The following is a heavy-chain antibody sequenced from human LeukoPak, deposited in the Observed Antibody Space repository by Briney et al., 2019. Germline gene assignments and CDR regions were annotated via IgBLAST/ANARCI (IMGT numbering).Heavy chain of an antibody. D-gene: IGHD6-13*01. CDR1: GGSISSYY. Sequence: PSETPSLTCTVSGGSISSYYWSWIRQPPGKGLEWIGYIYYSGSTNYNPSLKSRVTISVDTSKNQFSLKLSSVTAADTAVYYCALQTIAAAEFDPWGQGTLVTVSS. CDR3: ALQTIAAAEFDP. J-gene: IGHJ5*02. V-gene: IGHV4-59*01. CDR2: IYYSGST.